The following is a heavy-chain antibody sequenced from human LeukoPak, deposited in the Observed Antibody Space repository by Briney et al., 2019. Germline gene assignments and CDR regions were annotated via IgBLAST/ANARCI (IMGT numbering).Heavy chain of an antibody. CDR2: ISSNGGST. D-gene: IGHD1-14*01. V-gene: IGHV3-64*01. CDR3: ARSGILDY. Sequence: GGSLRLTCAASGFTFSSYAMHWVRQAPGKGLEYVSAISSNGGSTYYANSVKGRFTISRDNSKNTLYLQMGSLRAEDMAVYYCARSGILDYWGQGTLVTVSS. CDR1: GFTFSSYA. J-gene: IGHJ4*02.